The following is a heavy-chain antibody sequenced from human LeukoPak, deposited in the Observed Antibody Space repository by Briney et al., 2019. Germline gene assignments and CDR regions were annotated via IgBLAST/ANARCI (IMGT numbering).Heavy chain of an antibody. D-gene: IGHD2-21*02. CDR1: GFTFSSYT. Sequence: PGGSLRLSCAASGFTFSSYTMNWVRQAPGKGLEWVSSISSSGGSTYYADSVKGRFTISRDNSKNTLYLQMYSLRAEDTAVYYCAKAPPYCGGDCYSDYWGQGTLVTVSS. J-gene: IGHJ4*02. V-gene: IGHV3-23*01. CDR3: AKAPPYCGGDCYSDY. CDR2: ISSSGGST.